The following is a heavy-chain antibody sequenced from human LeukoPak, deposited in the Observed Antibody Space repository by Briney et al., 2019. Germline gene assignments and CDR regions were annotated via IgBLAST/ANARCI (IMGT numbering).Heavy chain of an antibody. CDR2: ISYDGSNK. CDR1: GFTFSSYA. Sequence: GGSLRLSCAASGFTFSSYAMHWVRQAPGKGLEWEAVISYDGSNKYYADSVKGRFTISRDNSKNTLYLQMNSLRAEDTAVYYCASPERLDYDFWSGYSAYYYYGMDVWGQGTTVTVSS. CDR3: ASPERLDYDFWSGYSAYYYYGMDV. D-gene: IGHD3-3*01. V-gene: IGHV3-30-3*01. J-gene: IGHJ6*02.